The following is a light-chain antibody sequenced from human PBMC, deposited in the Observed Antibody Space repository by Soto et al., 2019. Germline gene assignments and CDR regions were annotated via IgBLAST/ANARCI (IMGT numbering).Light chain of an antibody. CDR2: AAS. Sequence: DIQMTQSPSTLSASIGDRVSITCRASQSISKWLAWHQQKPGKAPKLLIYAASSLQSGVPSRFSGSGSGTEFTLTISSLQPDDFATYYCQQYNSYSWTFGQGTKVDIK. CDR1: QSISKW. CDR3: QQYNSYSWT. V-gene: IGKV1-5*01. J-gene: IGKJ1*01.